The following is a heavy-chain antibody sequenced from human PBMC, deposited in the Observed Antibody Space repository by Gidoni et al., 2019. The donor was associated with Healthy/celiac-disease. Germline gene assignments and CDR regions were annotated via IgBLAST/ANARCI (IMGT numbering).Heavy chain of an antibody. D-gene: IGHD2-15*01. CDR1: GGSISSGDYY. CDR3: ARGVVVAATYWFDP. Sequence: QVQLQESGPGLVKPSQTLSLPCPVSGGSISSGDYYWSWIRQPPGKGLEWIGYIYYSGSTYYNPSLKSRVTISVDTSKNQFSLKLSSVTAADTAVYYCARGVVVAATYWFDPWGQGTLVTVSS. CDR2: IYYSGST. V-gene: IGHV4-30-4*01. J-gene: IGHJ5*02.